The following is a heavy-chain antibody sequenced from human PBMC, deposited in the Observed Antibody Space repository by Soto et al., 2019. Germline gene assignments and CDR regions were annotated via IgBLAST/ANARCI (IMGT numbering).Heavy chain of an antibody. CDR1: GFTFTSSA. J-gene: IGHJ6*02. CDR2: IVVGSGNT. Sequence: SVKVSCKASGFTFTSSAMQWVRQARGQRLEWIGWIVVGSGNTNYAQKFQERVTITRDMSTSTAYMELSRLRSEDTAVYYCARDRKSAQRTDTAMVMYGMDVWGQGTTVTVSS. D-gene: IGHD5-18*01. V-gene: IGHV1-58*02. CDR3: ARDRKSAQRTDTAMVMYGMDV.